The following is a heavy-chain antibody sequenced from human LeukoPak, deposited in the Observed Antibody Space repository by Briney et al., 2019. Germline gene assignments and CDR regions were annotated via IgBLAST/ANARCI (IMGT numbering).Heavy chain of an antibody. CDR1: GYSFTSYW. D-gene: IGHD3-3*01. CDR3: ARHGPRITIFGVVTDDAFDI. CDR2: IYPGDSDT. J-gene: IGHJ3*02. Sequence: GESLKISCKGSGYSFTSYWIGWVRQMPGKGLEWMGSIYPGDSDTRYSPSFRGQVTISADKSISTAYLQWSSLKASDTAMYYCARHGPRITIFGVVTDDAFDIWGQGTMVTVSS. V-gene: IGHV5-51*01.